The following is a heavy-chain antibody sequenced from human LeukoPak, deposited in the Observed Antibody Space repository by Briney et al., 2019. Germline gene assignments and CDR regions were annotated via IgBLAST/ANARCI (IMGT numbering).Heavy chain of an antibody. Sequence: SETLSLTCTVSGGSISSYYWSWIRQPPGKGLEWIGYIYYSGSTNYNPSLKSRVTISVDTSKNQFSLKLSSVTAADTAVYYCARARYYDFWSGYYDAFDIWGQGTMVTVSS. CDR3: ARARYYDFWSGYYDAFDI. CDR2: IYYSGST. CDR1: GGSISSYY. J-gene: IGHJ3*02. V-gene: IGHV4-59*01. D-gene: IGHD3-3*01.